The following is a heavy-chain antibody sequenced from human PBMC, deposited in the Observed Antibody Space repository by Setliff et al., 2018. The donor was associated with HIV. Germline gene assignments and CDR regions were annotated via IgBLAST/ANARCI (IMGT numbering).Heavy chain of an antibody. CDR1: GFTFSIYA. CDR2: ISGSGGLI. Sequence: GGSLRLSCAASGFTFSIYALSWVRQGTGKGLEWVSTISGSGGLIFYADSVRGRFTISRDSFKNTLYLQMNSLRAEDTAVYYCAKDGHDQDHYYHMDVWGKGTTVTVSS. D-gene: IGHD1-1*01. V-gene: IGHV3-23*01. CDR3: AKDGHDQDHYYHMDV. J-gene: IGHJ6*03.